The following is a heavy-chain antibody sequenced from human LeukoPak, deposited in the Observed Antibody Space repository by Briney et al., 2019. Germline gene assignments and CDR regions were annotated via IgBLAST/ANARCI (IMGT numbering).Heavy chain of an antibody. D-gene: IGHD6-19*01. V-gene: IGHV3-30*04. CDR1: GFTFSSYA. J-gene: IGHJ4*02. Sequence: SGGSLRLSCAASGFTFSSYAMHWVRQAPGKGLEWVAVISYDGSNKYYADSVKGRFTISRDNSKNTLYLQMNSLRAEDTAVYYCAREDSSGWYWDYWDQGTLVTVSS. CDR3: AREDSSGWYWDY. CDR2: ISYDGSNK.